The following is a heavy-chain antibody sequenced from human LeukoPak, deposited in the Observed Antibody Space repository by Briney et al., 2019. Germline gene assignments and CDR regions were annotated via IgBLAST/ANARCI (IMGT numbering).Heavy chain of an antibody. CDR3: AKTTTGYSSGRYPGWPVDY. Sequence: GGSLRLSCAASGFTFSSYAVSWVRQAPGKGLEWVSAISGSGGGTYYADSVKGRFTISRDNSKNTLYLQMNSLSTEDTAVYYCAKTTTGYSSGRYPGWPVDYWGQGTLDTVSS. J-gene: IGHJ4*02. D-gene: IGHD6-19*01. CDR2: ISGSGGGT. CDR1: GFTFSSYA. V-gene: IGHV3-23*01.